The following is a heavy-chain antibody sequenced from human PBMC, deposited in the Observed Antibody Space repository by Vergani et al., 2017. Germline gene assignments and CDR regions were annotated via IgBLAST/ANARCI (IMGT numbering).Heavy chain of an antibody. CDR2: ISYDGSNK. CDR1: GFTFSSYA. CDR3: ARDPLLFTDGMDV. J-gene: IGHJ6*02. V-gene: IGHV3-30-3*01. D-gene: IGHD2/OR15-2a*01. Sequence: VQLLESGGGLVQPGGSLRLSCAASGFTFSSYAMHWVRQAPGKGLEWVAVISYDGSNKYYADSVKGRFTISRDNSKNTLYLQRNSLRAEDTAVYYCARDPLLFTDGMDVWGQGTTVTVSS.